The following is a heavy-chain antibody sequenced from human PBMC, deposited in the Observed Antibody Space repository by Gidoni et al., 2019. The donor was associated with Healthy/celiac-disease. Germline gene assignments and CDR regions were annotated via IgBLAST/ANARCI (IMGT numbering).Heavy chain of an antibody. CDR3: AILQGGYCSSTSCPKYNWFDP. D-gene: IGHD2-2*01. Sequence: QVQLQQWGAGLLKPSETLSLTCAVYGGSFSGYYWSWIRQPPGKGLEWIGEINHSGSTNYNPSLKSRVTISVDTSKNQFSLKLSSVTAADTAVYYCAILQGGYCSSTSCPKYNWFDPWGQGTLVTVSS. V-gene: IGHV4-34*01. CDR2: INHSGST. CDR1: GGSFSGYY. J-gene: IGHJ5*02.